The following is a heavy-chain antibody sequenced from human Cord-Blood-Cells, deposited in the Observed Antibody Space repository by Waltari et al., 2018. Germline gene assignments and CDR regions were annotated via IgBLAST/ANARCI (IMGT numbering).Heavy chain of an antibody. V-gene: IGHV3-30*02. Sequence: QVQLVESGGGVVQPGGSLRLSCAASGFTFSSYGMHWVRHAPGKGLEWVAFIQYDGSNKYYADSVKGRFTISRDKSKNTLYLQMNSLRAEDTAVYYCAKWGLGLQFAWGQGTMVTVSS. D-gene: IGHD2-21*01. CDR2: IQYDGSNK. CDR1: GFTFSSYG. J-gene: IGHJ3*01. CDR3: AKWGLGLQFA.